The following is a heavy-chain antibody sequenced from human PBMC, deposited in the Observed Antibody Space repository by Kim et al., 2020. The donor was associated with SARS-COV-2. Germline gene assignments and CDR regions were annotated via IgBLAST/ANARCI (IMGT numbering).Heavy chain of an antibody. CDR3: ARVGDSDSSGYYVGYFQH. V-gene: IGHV4-39*07. J-gene: IGHJ1*01. Sequence: KSRVTISVDTSKNQFSLKLSSVTAADTAVYYCARVGDSDSSGYYVGYFQHWGQGTLVTVSS. D-gene: IGHD3-22*01.